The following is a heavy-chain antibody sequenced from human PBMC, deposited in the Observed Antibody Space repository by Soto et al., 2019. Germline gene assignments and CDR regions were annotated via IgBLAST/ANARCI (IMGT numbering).Heavy chain of an antibody. Sequence: QVQLQESGPGLVKPSGTLSLTCAVSGGSISSSNWWSWVRQPPGKGLEWIGEIYHIGNTNYNPSLRGRLTKSVNRSKTRFSLKLSSVPAADTAVYYCARDYDSSGPPTIPDALDIWGQGTMVTVSS. J-gene: IGHJ3*02. V-gene: IGHV4-4*02. CDR3: ARDYDSSGPPTIPDALDI. D-gene: IGHD3-22*01. CDR2: IYHIGNT. CDR1: GGSISSSNW.